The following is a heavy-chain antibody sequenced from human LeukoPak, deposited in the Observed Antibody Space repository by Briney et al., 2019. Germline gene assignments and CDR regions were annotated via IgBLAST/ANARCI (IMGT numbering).Heavy chain of an antibody. V-gene: IGHV3-74*01. CDR3: AKGRGGSSNWGSDY. Sequence: GGCLRLSCAASGFTFSSSWMHWVRQAPGKRLVWVSRITRDGSSTTYADSVKGRCTISRDNSKNTLYLEMNSLTVEDTAVYYCAKGRGGSSNWGSDYWGQGTQVTVSS. D-gene: IGHD7-27*01. CDR1: GFTFSSSW. J-gene: IGHJ4*02. CDR2: ITRDGSST.